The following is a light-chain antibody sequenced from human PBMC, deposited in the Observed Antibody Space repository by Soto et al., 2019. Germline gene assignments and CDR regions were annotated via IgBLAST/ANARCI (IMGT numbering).Light chain of an antibody. CDR1: QSVSSN. J-gene: IGKJ3*01. CDR2: DAS. Sequence: EKVMTQSPATLSLSPGERATLSCRASQSVSSNLAWYQQKPGQAPRLLIYDASTRATGIPARFSGSGSGTEFTLTISSLESEDFAVYYCQQYNNWPYTFGQGTKVDIK. CDR3: QQYNNWPYT. V-gene: IGKV3-15*01.